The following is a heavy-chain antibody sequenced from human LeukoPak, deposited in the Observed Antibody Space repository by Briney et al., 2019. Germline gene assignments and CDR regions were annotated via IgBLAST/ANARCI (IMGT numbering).Heavy chain of an antibody. CDR1: GGTFSSYA. CDR3: ARVDDRGHYSDSSGPRKLFDY. V-gene: IGHV1-69*06. J-gene: IGHJ4*02. Sequence: ASVKVSCKASGGTFSSYAISWVRQAPGQGLEWMGGIIPIFGTANYAQKFQGRVTITADKSTSTAYMELSSLRSEDTAVYYCARVDDRGHYSDSSGPRKLFDYWGQGTLVTVSS. CDR2: IIPIFGTA. D-gene: IGHD3-22*01.